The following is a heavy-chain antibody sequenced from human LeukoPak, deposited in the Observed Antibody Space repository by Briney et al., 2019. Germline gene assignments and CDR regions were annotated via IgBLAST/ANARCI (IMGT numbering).Heavy chain of an antibody. D-gene: IGHD7-27*01. CDR3: ARKNWDYWYFEL. CDR1: GYSITSGYY. Sequence: PSETLSPTCAVSGYSITSGYYWGWIRQPPGKGLEWIGSIYHSGSAYYNPSLKSRVTISVDTSKNQFSLRLSSVTAADTAVYYCARKNWDYWYFELWGRGTLVIVS. CDR2: IYHSGSA. J-gene: IGHJ2*01. V-gene: IGHV4-38-2*01.